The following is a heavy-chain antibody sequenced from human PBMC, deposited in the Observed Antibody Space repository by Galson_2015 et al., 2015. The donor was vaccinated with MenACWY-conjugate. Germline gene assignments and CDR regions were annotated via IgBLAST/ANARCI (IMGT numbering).Heavy chain of an antibody. CDR1: GFTFSSYA. CDR3: AKVTPSYYYDSSGITESQDY. J-gene: IGHJ4*02. CDR2: ISGSGGST. Sequence: SLRLSCAASGFTFSSYAMSWVRQAPGKGLEWVSAISGSGGSTYYADSVKGRFTISRDNSKNTLYLQMNSLRAEDTAVYYCAKVTPSYYYDSSGITESQDYWGQGTLVTVSS. V-gene: IGHV3-23*01. D-gene: IGHD3-22*01.